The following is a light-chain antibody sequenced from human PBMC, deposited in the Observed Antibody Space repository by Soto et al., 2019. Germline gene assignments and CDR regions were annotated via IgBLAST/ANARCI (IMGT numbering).Light chain of an antibody. CDR2: GAS. J-gene: IGKJ3*01. Sequence: EIVLTQSPGTLSLSPGERATLSCRASQSVSSSYLAWYQQKPGQAPRLLIYGASSRATGIPDRFSGSGSGTDFPLTISRLEPEDFAVYYCQQRSNWLFTFGPGTKVDIK. CDR3: QQRSNWLFT. V-gene: IGKV3D-20*02. CDR1: QSVSSSY.